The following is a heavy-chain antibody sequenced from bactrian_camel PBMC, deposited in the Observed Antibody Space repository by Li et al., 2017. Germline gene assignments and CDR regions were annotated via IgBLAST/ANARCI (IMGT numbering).Heavy chain of an antibody. J-gene: IGHJ4*01. Sequence: DVQLVESGGGSVQDGESLRLSCAAPGYTFSSYGMSWARQAPGNGLEWVSAISTGGEHTYYADSVKGRFTISRDNAKNTVYLQMNSLKPEDTAVYYCASNHGNWFWGTYDYCGQGTQVTVS. V-gene: IGHV3S40*01. CDR3: ASNHGNWFWGTYDY. D-gene: IGHD7*01. CDR2: ISTGGEHT. CDR1: GYTFSSYG.